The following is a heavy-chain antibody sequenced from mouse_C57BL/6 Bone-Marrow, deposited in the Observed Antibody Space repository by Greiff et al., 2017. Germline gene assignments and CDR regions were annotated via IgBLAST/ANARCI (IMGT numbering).Heavy chain of an antibody. CDR2: IDPENGDT. Sequence: VQLQQSGAELVRPGASVKLSCTASGFNIKDDYMHWVKQRPEQGLEWIGWIDPENGDTEYASKFQGKATITADTSSNTAYLQLSSLTSEDTAVYYCTRGYGSSSWFAYWGQGTLVTVSA. CDR1: GFNIKDDY. CDR3: TRGYGSSSWFAY. J-gene: IGHJ3*01. D-gene: IGHD1-1*01. V-gene: IGHV14-4*01.